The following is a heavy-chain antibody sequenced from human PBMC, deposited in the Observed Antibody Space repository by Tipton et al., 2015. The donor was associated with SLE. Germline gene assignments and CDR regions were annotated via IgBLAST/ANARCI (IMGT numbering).Heavy chain of an antibody. CDR1: GGSFSGYY. CDR2: INHSGST. V-gene: IGHV4-34*01. D-gene: IGHD5/OR15-5a*01. Sequence: TLSLTCAVYGGSFSGYYWSWIRQPPGKGLEWIGEINHSGSTNYNPSLKSRVTISVDTSKNQFSLKLSSVTAADTAVYYCAGVSRDAFEIWGQVTMVTVSS. J-gene: IGHJ3*02. CDR3: AGVSRDAFEI.